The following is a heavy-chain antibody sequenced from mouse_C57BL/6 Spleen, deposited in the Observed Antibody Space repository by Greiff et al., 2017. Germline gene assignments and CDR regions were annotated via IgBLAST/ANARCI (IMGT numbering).Heavy chain of an antibody. Sequence: QVQLQQPGAELVKPGASVKMSCKASGYTFTSYWITWVKQRPGQGLEWIGDICPGSGCTNYTEKFQSKATLTLDTSSSTAYMQLRSLTSEDSAVYYCARPQDGNYGYWGQGTLVTVSA. CDR3: ARPQDGNYGY. V-gene: IGHV1-55*01. CDR2: ICPGSGCT. J-gene: IGHJ3*01. D-gene: IGHD2-1*01. CDR1: GYTFTSYW.